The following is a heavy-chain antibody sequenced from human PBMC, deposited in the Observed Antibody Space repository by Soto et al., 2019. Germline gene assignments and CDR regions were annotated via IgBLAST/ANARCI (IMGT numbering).Heavy chain of an antibody. CDR1: EFSFRRYA. CDR2: LGPDGRNT. V-gene: IGHV3-23*01. D-gene: IGHD4-17*01. J-gene: IGHJ4*02. Sequence: GGSLRRSCVASEFSFRRYAITWVRQAAGKGLQWVAGLGPDGRNTFYGESVRGRFTISRDNSRNTLYLQMSSLRAEDTAVYFCVKQMTTWTDSFFDFWGQGIQVTVSS. CDR3: VKQMTTWTDSFFDF.